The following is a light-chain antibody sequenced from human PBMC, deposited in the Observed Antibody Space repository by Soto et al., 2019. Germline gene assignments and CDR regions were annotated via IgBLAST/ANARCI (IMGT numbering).Light chain of an antibody. V-gene: IGKV3-11*01. CDR3: QQRSNWPPGRT. CDR2: DAS. J-gene: IGKJ1*01. Sequence: EIVLTQSPATLSLSPGERATLSCRASQSVSSYLAWYQQKPGQAPRLLIYDASNRATGIPARFSGSGSGTDFTLTISSLEPEDFAVYYCQQRSNWPPGRTFGQGNKVDIK. CDR1: QSVSSY.